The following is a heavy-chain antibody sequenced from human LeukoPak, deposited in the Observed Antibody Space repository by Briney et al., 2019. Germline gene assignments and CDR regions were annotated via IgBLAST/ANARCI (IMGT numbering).Heavy chain of an antibody. D-gene: IGHD6-19*01. Sequence: GGSLRLSCAASGFTFSSYDMHWVRQATGKGLEWVSAIGTAGDTYYPGSVKGRFTISRENAKNSLYLQMNSLRAGDTAVYYCARSKSYSSGWTDFDYWGQGTLVTVSS. V-gene: IGHV3-13*04. J-gene: IGHJ4*02. CDR3: ARSKSYSSGWTDFDY. CDR2: IGTAGDT. CDR1: GFTFSSYD.